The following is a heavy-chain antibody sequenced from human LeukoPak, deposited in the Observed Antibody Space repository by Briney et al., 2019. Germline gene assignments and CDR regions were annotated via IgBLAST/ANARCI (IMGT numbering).Heavy chain of an antibody. D-gene: IGHD4-23*01. V-gene: IGHV1-18*04. CDR2: VSAYNGNT. CDR1: GYTFTSCG. CDR3: ARRRYGGNSRQFDY. Sequence: ASVKLSCKASGYTFTSCGISWVRQSPRQGLEWMGWVSAYNGNTKYAQQLQGRVTMTTDTSPSTAYLERRSLRSDGTAVYYCARRRYGGNSRQFDYWGQGTLVTVSS. J-gene: IGHJ4*02.